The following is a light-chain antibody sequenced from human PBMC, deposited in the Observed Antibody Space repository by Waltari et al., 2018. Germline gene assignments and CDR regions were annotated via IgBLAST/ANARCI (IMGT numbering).Light chain of an antibody. V-gene: IGLV3-19*01. J-gene: IGLJ2*01. CDR1: RLRTYF. CDR3: HSRDSSGDVL. CDR2: GKN. Sequence: SSELTQDPGVSVALGQTVRITCQGDRLRTYFVSWFQQKPGQAPALVSYGKNNRPSGIPDRFSASSSGSTASLTIIGAQAEDEADYYCHSRDSSGDVLIGGGTKLTVL.